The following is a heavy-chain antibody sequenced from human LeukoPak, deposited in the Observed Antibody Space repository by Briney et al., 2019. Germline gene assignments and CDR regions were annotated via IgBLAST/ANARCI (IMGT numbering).Heavy chain of an antibody. D-gene: IGHD2-2*01. V-gene: IGHV4-39*01. J-gene: IGHJ6*03. CDR3: ARSLVVPAHYYYYYYMDV. CDR2: IFHSGST. CDR1: AGSIRSSSYY. Sequence: PSATLSPTCTVSAGSIRSSSYYWGWIRQPPGKGLEWIGRIFHSGSTYCNSSPNSPFTRSVHTSQNPLSLQLRSVTAADTAVYYCARSLVVPAHYYYYYYMDVWGKGTTVTVSS.